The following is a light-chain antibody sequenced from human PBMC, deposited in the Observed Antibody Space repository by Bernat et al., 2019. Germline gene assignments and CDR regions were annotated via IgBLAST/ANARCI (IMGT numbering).Light chain of an antibody. CDR1: SSDVGGYNY. V-gene: IGLV2-11*01. CDR2: DVS. J-gene: IGLJ2*01. CDR3: CSYAGSYNVV. Sequence: QSALTQPRSVSGSPGQSVTISCTGTSSDVGGYNYVSWYQQHPGKAPKLMIYDVSKRPSGVPDRFSGSESGNTASLTISGRQAEDEADYYCCSYAGSYNVVFGGGTMLTVL.